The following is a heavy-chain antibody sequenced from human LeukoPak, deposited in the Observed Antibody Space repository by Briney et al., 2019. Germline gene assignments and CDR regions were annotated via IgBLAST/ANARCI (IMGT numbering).Heavy chain of an antibody. D-gene: IGHD3-3*01. V-gene: IGHV4-59*01. CDR1: GGSINNYY. J-gene: IGHJ4*02. Sequence: PSETLSLTCSVSGGSINNYYWSWIRQAPGKRLEWIGSVYHTGSTDYNPFLRSPVTISVDTSKNHFSLKVTSVTAADTAIYYCTRDRLGGAVASWIPDYWGQGILVTVSS. CDR2: VYHTGST. CDR3: TRDRLGGAVASWIPDY.